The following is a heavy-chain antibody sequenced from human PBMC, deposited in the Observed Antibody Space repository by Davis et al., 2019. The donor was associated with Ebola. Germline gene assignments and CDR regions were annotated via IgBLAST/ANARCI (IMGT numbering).Heavy chain of an antibody. CDR2: INHSGST. V-gene: IGHV4-34*01. CDR1: GGSFSGYY. J-gene: IGHJ4*02. D-gene: IGHD3-9*01. Sequence: SETLSLTCAVYGGSFSGYYWSWIRQPPGKGLEWIGEINHSGSTNYNPSLKSRVTISVDTSKNQFSLKLSSVTAADTAVYYCARSTDGDYWGQGTLVTVSS. CDR3: ARSTDGDY.